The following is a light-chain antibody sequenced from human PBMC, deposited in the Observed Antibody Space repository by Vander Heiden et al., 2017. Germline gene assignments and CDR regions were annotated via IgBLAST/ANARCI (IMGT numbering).Light chain of an antibody. CDR3: QQYGSSPLFT. J-gene: IGKJ3*01. Sequence: EIVLAQSPDTLSLSPGERATLSCRASQSISSSYLAWYQQKPGQAPRLLIYGASSRATGIPDRFSGSGSGTDFTLTISRLEPEDFAVYYCQQYGSSPLFTFGSGTKVDIK. CDR1: QSISSSY. V-gene: IGKV3-20*01. CDR2: GAS.